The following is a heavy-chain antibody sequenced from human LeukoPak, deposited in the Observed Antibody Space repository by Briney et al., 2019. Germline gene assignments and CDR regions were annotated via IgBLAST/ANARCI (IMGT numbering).Heavy chain of an antibody. D-gene: IGHD1-1*01. Sequence: PSETLSLTCTVSGYSISSTYYGAWIRQPPGKGLEWIATISHSGNTYYTPSLESRPTISLDTSKKHFSLRLSSVTAADTAVYYCARVNAPVATFDYWGLGTLVAVSS. CDR2: ISHSGNT. J-gene: IGHJ4*02. CDR1: GYSISSTYY. V-gene: IGHV4-38-2*02. CDR3: ARVNAPVATFDY.